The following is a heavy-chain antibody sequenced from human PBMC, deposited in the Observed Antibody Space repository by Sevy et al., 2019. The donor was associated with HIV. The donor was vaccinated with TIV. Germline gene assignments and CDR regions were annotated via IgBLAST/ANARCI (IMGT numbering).Heavy chain of an antibody. V-gene: IGHV3-23*01. CDR2: ISGSGGST. CDR1: GFNFGSYA. CDR3: AKDNHYDSRGYYYGMRPSEGAFDI. Sequence: GGSLRLSCAASGFNFGSYAMSWVRQAPGKGLEWVSAISGSGGSTYYADSVKGRFTISRDNSKNTLDLQMNSLRAVDTAIYYCAKDNHYDSRGYYYGMRPSEGAFDIWGQGTMVTGSS. J-gene: IGHJ3*02. D-gene: IGHD3-22*01.